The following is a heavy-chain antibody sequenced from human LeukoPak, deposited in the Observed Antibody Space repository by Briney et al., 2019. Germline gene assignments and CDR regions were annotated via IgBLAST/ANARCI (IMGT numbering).Heavy chain of an antibody. CDR3: ARAIAAAGNYYGMDV. Sequence: SETLSLTCAVYGGSFSGYYWSWIRQPPGKGLEWIGEISHSGSTNYNPSLKSRVTISVDTSKNQFSLKLSSVTAADTAVYYCARAIAAAGNYYGMDVWGQGTTVTVSS. CDR1: GGSFSGYY. V-gene: IGHV4-34*01. D-gene: IGHD6-13*01. J-gene: IGHJ6*02. CDR2: ISHSGST.